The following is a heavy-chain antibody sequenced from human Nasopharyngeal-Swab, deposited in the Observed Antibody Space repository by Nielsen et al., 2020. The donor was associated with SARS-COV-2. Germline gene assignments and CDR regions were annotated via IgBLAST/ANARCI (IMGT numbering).Heavy chain of an antibody. CDR3: AKDSWDIVVVVAVPYYYYYMDV. J-gene: IGHJ6*03. D-gene: IGHD2-15*01. CDR1: GFTFSSYG. CDR2: ISYDGSNK. Sequence: GRSLKISCAASGFTFSSYGMHWVRQAPGKGLEWVAVISYDGSNKYYADSVKGRFTISRDNSKNTLYLQMNSLRAEDTAVYYCAKDSWDIVVVVAVPYYYYYMDVWGKGTAVTVSS. V-gene: IGHV3-30*18.